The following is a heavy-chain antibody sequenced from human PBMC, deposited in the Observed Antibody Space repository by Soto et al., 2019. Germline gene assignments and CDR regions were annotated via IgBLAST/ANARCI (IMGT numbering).Heavy chain of an antibody. D-gene: IGHD5-12*01. Sequence: QITLKESGPTPVKPTQTLTLTCTFSGFSLSTSGVGVGWIRQPPGKALEWLALIYWDDDKRYSPSLKSRLNIXKXNSKNQVVLTMTNMDPVDTATYYCAHVYGGYDNFDYWGQGTLVTVSS. J-gene: IGHJ4*02. CDR2: IYWDDDK. CDR1: GFSLSTSGVG. CDR3: AHVYGGYDNFDY. V-gene: IGHV2-5*02.